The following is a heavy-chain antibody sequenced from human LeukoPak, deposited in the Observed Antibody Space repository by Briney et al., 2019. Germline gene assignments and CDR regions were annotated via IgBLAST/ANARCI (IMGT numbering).Heavy chain of an antibody. Sequence: SETLSLTCTVSGGSITSHYWSWIRQPPGKGLEWIGSIYYSGSTYYNPSLKSRVTISVDTSKNQFSLKLSSVTAADTAVYYCARHSGSYNAFDYWGQGTLVTVSS. D-gene: IGHD3-10*01. CDR2: IYYSGST. V-gene: IGHV4-59*08. CDR3: ARHSGSYNAFDY. CDR1: GGSITSHY. J-gene: IGHJ4*02.